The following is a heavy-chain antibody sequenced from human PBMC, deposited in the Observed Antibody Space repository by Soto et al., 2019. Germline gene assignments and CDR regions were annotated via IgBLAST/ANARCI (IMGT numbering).Heavy chain of an antibody. J-gene: IGHJ6*02. CDR1: GYTFTGYY. V-gene: IGHV1-2*04. CDR3: ARDLRTTETGYSSGWYYPYYYYGMDV. Sequence: ASVKVSCKASGYTFTGYYMHWVRKATGQGLEGMGWMNANRRGTNSAQTFPGWVTMTRDTSLSTAYMELSRLRSDDTAVYYCARDLRTTETGYSSGWYYPYYYYGMDVWGQGTTVTVSS. CDR2: MNANRRGT. D-gene: IGHD6-19*01.